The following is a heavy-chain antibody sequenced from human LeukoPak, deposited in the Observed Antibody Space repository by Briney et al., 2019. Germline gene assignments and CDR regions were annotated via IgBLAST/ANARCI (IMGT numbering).Heavy chain of an antibody. J-gene: IGHJ6*03. Sequence: GRSLRLSCAASGFTFSSYAMHWVRQASGKGLEWVGRIRNKTNNYATAYAASVKGRFTISRDDSKNTAYLQMNSLKTEDTAVYYCTSFLGYCSGGSCYGGIGVNYYYMDVWGKGTTVTVSS. CDR2: IRNKTNNYAT. V-gene: IGHV3-73*01. CDR3: TSFLGYCSGGSCYGGIGVNYYYMDV. CDR1: GFTFSSYA. D-gene: IGHD2-15*01.